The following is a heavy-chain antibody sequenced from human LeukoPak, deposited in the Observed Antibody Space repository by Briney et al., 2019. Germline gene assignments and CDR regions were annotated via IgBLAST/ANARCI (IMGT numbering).Heavy chain of an antibody. V-gene: IGHV1-69*06. J-gene: IGHJ4*02. CDR2: IIPIFGTA. D-gene: IGHD3-10*01. Sequence: SVKVSCKASGGTFSSYAISWVRQAPGQGLEWMGGIIPIFGTANYAQKFQGRVTITADKSTSTAYMELSSLRSEDTAVYYCATDEVRGVLRSLHYWGQGTLVTVSS. CDR1: GGTFSSYA. CDR3: ATDEVRGVLRSLHY.